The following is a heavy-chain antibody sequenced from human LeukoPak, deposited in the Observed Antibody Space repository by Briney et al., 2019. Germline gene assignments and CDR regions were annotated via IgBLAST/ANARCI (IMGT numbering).Heavy chain of an antibody. D-gene: IGHD3-10*01. CDR2: ISGSGSGT. J-gene: IGHJ4*02. Sequence: GGSLRLSCAASGFTFSSYAMSWVRQAPGKGLEWDSTISGSGSGTYYADSVKGRFTLSRDNSMNTLYLQMNSLRAEDTAVYYCAKDVESGRSADYWGQGTLVTVSS. CDR1: GFTFSSYA. CDR3: AKDVESGRSADY. V-gene: IGHV3-23*01.